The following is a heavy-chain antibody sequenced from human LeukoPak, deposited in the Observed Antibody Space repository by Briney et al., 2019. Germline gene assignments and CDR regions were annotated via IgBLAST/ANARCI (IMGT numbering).Heavy chain of an antibody. CDR1: EFTFSSSD. V-gene: IGHV3-13*01. CDR2: IGIAGDT. J-gene: IGHJ2*01. D-gene: IGHD1-26*01. Sequence: PGGSLRLSCAASEFTFSSSDMHWDRQAPGKGLEWVSAIGIAGDTYYPVSVKGRFTISRENAKNSLYLQMNSLRPGDTAVYYCAREGPTVGSKWDNWYFDLWGRGTLVTVSS. CDR3: AREGPTVGSKWDNWYFDL.